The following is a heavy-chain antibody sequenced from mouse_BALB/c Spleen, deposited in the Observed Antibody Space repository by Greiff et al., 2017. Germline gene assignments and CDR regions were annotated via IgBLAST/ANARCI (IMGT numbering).Heavy chain of an antibody. CDR1: GYTFTSYV. CDR2: INPYNDGT. J-gene: IGHJ1*01. Sequence: VQLQQSGPELVKPGASVKMSCKASGYTFTSYVMHWVKQKPGQGLEWIGYINPYNDGTKYNEKFKGKATLTSDKSSSTAYMELSSLTSEDSAVYYCARDLLSGYFDVWGAGTTVTVSS. D-gene: IGHD2-1*01. V-gene: IGHV1-14*01. CDR3: ARDLLSGYFDV.